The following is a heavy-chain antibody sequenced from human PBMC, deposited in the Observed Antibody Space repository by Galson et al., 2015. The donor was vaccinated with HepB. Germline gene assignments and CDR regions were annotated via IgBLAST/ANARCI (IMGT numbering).Heavy chain of an antibody. Sequence: LRLSCAASGFTFNSYAMSWVRQAAGKGLEWVAAISGSGDSTCYADSVKGRFTISRDNSKYTLYLQMNSLRAEDTAVYYCAKDRKRSGSYTQTYFDIWGQGTLVTVSS. J-gene: IGHJ4*02. D-gene: IGHD3-10*01. CDR3: AKDRKRSGSYTQTYFDI. CDR1: GFTFNSYA. V-gene: IGHV3-23*01. CDR2: ISGSGDST.